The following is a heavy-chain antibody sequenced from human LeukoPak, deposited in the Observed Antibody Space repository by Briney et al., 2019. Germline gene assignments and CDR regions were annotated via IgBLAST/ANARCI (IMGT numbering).Heavy chain of an antibody. CDR1: GGSSSGYY. D-gene: IGHD3-10*01. CDR2: INHSGST. V-gene: IGHV4-34*01. CDR3: ARDTRVTFDP. Sequence: PSETLSLTCAVYGGSSSGYYWSWIRQPPGKGLEWIGEINHSGSTNYNPSLKSRVTISVDTSKNQFSLKLSSVTAADTAVYYCARDTRVTFDPWGQGTLVTVSS. J-gene: IGHJ5*02.